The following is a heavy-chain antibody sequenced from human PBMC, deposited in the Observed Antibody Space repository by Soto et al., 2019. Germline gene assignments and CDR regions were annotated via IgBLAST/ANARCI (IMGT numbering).Heavy chain of an antibody. CDR2: IIPIFGTA. V-gene: IGHV1-69*06. D-gene: IGHD5-12*01. CDR1: GGAFSSYA. J-gene: IGHJ5*02. Sequence: QVQLVQSGAEVKKPGSSVKVSCKASGGAFSSYAISWVRQAPGQGLEWMGGIIPIFGTANYAQKFQGRVTSTADKSTSTAYMELSRLRSEDTAVYYCGGSGYASPPNWFDPWGQGTLVTVSS. CDR3: GGSGYASPPNWFDP.